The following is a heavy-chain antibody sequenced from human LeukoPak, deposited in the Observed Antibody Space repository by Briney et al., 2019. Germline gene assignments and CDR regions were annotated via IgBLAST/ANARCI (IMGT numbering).Heavy chain of an antibody. V-gene: IGHV1-18*01. Sequence: GASVKVSCKASGYTFTSYGISWVRQAPGQGLEWMGWISAYNGNTNYAQKLQGRVTMTIDTSTSTAYMELRSLRSDDTAVYYCARARIAAAGYENTGDWFDPWGQGTLVTVSS. CDR2: ISAYNGNT. D-gene: IGHD6-13*01. CDR3: ARARIAAAGYENTGDWFDP. J-gene: IGHJ5*02. CDR1: GYTFTSYG.